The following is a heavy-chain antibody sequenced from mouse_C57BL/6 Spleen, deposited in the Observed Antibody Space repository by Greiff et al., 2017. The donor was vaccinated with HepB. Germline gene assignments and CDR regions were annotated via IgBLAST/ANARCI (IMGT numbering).Heavy chain of an antibody. CDR1: GFTFTDYY. CDR3: ARRAGTGAMDY. CDR2: IRNKANGYTT. Sequence: EVQLVESGGGLVQPGGSLSLSCAASGFTFTDYYMSWVRQPPGKALEWLGFIRNKANGYTTEYSASVKGRFTISRDNSQSILYLQMNALRAEDSATYYCARRAGTGAMDYWGQGTSGTVSS. J-gene: IGHJ4*01. D-gene: IGHD4-1*01. V-gene: IGHV7-3*01.